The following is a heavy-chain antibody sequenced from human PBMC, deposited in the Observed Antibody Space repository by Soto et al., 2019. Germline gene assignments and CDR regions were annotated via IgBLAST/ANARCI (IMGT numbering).Heavy chain of an antibody. V-gene: IGHV3-23*01. CDR3: AKLLHNSYYNVMDV. D-gene: IGHD4-4*01. Sequence: EVQLLESGGGLVQPGVSLRLVCAASGFTFSNSGRKWVRQDPGQGLEWCSSIGPSCNTYYSGAVTGRFTISRDISKNTLFLQMDSLRAEDTATYYCAKLLHNSYYNVMDVWGQGTTVTGSS. CDR1: GFTFSNSG. J-gene: IGHJ6*02. CDR2: IGPSCNT.